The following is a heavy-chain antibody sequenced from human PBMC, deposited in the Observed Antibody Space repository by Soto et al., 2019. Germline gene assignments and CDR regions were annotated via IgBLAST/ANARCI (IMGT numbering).Heavy chain of an antibody. J-gene: IGHJ6*03. D-gene: IGHD2-2*01. CDR3: ARGRGDIVVVPAPTARYYYYMDV. V-gene: IGHV4-34*01. CDR1: GGSFSGYY. CDR2: INHSGST. Sequence: QVQLQQWGAGLLKPSETLSLTCAVYGGSFSGYYWSWIRQPPGKGLEWFGEINHSGSTNYNPSLKRRGTISVDTTKYQFSLKLSSVTPADTAVYYCARGRGDIVVVPAPTARYYYYMDVWGKGTTVTVSS.